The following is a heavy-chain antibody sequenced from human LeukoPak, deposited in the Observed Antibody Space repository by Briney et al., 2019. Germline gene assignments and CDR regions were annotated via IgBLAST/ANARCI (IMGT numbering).Heavy chain of an antibody. Sequence: GGSLRLSCAAAGFTFSSYWMSWVRQAPGKGLEWVANIKQDGSEKYYVDSVKGRFTISRDNAKNSLYLQMNSLRAEDTAVYYCARGTLMITFGGVIIPFDYWGQGTLVTVCS. CDR1: GFTFSSYW. CDR3: ARGTLMITFGGVIIPFDY. J-gene: IGHJ4*02. CDR2: IKQDGSEK. D-gene: IGHD3-16*02. V-gene: IGHV3-7*01.